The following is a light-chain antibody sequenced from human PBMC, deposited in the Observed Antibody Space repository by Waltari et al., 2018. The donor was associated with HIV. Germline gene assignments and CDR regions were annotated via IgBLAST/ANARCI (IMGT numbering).Light chain of an antibody. Sequence: QSALTQSASVSASPGQSITISCTGTSSDVGGYNYVSWYRQHPGEAPKVIIYEVNRRPSGVSNRFTASKSGNTASLAISGLQPEDEADYFCSSYTSSSTHVFGPGTKVTVL. CDR1: SSDVGGYNY. CDR2: EVN. J-gene: IGLJ1*01. CDR3: SSYTSSSTHV. V-gene: IGLV2-14*03.